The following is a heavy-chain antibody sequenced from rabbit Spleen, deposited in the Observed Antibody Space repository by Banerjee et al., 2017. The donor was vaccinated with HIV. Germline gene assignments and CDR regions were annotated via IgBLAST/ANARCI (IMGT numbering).Heavy chain of an antibody. CDR2: INASTGKP. D-gene: IGHD2-1*01. V-gene: IGHV1S45*01. J-gene: IGHJ4*01. CDR1: GFSFSDRDV. CDR3: ARDLVGVIGWNFYL. Sequence: QEQLVESGGGLVQPEGSLTLTCKASGFSFSDRDVMCWVRQAPGKGLQWIACINASTGKPVYATWASGRFTISRTSSNTVTLRMTSLTAADRATYFCARDLVGVIGWNFYLWGPGTLVTVS.